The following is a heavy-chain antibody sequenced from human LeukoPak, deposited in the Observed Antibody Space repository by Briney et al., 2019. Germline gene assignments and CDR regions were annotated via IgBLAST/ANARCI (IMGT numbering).Heavy chain of an antibody. V-gene: IGHV1-2*06. J-gene: IGHJ4*02. CDR3: ARGYGSVTLDFDC. Sequence: APVKVSCKASGYTFTGYYMHWVRQAPGQGLEWMGRINPNSGGTNYAQKFQGRVTMTRDTSISTAYMELSRLRSDDTAVYYCARGYGSVTLDFDCWGQGTLVTVSS. CDR1: GYTFTGYY. CDR2: INPNSGGT. D-gene: IGHD3-10*01.